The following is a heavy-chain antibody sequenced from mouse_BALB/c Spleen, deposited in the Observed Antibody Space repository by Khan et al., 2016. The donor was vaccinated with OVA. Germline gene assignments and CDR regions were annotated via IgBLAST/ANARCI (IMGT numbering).Heavy chain of an antibody. D-gene: IGHD2-14*01. CDR3: IRDGAYHRNDGWFAY. CDR2: INPSNGYT. V-gene: IGHV1-4*01. CDR1: GYTFTSYT. Sequence: QVQLKQSGAELARPGASVKMSCKASGYTFTSYTINWIKERPGQGLEWIGYINPSNGYTNYNQQFKEKATLTTDTSSTTAYLQMSSLTSDDSAVYNCIRDGAYHRNDGWFAYWGQGTLVTVSA. J-gene: IGHJ3*01.